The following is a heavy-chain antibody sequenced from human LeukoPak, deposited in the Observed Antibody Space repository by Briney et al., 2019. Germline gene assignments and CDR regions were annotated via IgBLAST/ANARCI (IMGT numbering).Heavy chain of an antibody. D-gene: IGHD2-15*01. Sequence: SETLSLTCAVYGGSFSGYFWSWIRQPPGKGLEWIGEINHSGSTNYNPSLKSRVTISVDTSKNQFSLKLSSVTAADTAVYYCARGPRSSRFDYWGQGTLVTVSS. CDR1: GGSFSGYF. CDR3: ARGPRSSRFDY. CDR2: INHSGST. V-gene: IGHV4-34*01. J-gene: IGHJ4*02.